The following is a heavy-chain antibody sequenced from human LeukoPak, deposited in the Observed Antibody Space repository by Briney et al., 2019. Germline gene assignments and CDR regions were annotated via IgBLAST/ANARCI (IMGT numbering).Heavy chain of an antibody. Sequence: ASVKVSCKTSGYTFINYYIHWVRRAPGQGLEWMGVINPNGGSTTYAQNFQGRVVMTRDTSTGTAYMELSALRSEDTAIYYCARVPYETTVTTGWFDPWGQGTPVTDSS. D-gene: IGHD4-11*01. V-gene: IGHV1-46*01. CDR3: ARVPYETTVTTGWFDP. J-gene: IGHJ5*02. CDR1: GYTFINYY. CDR2: INPNGGST.